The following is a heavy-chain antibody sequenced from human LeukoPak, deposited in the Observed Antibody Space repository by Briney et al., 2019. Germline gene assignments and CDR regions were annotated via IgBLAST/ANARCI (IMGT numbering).Heavy chain of an antibody. CDR3: ARDRAPHFPVRPSYSSGYFFDY. J-gene: IGHJ4*02. D-gene: IGHD3-22*01. Sequence: SETLSLTCTVSGGPISSSSYYRGWIRQPPGKGLEWIGSIYYSGSTYYNPSLKSRVTISVDTSKNQFSLKLSSVTAADTAVYYCARDRAPHFPVRPSYSSGYFFDYWGQGTLVTVSS. CDR1: GGPISSSSYY. CDR2: IYYSGST. V-gene: IGHV4-39*07.